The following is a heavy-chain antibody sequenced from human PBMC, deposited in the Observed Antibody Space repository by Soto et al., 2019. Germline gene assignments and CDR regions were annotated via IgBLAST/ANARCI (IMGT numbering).Heavy chain of an antibody. D-gene: IGHD3-22*01. CDR1: GFTFSSYG. J-gene: IGHJ4*02. Sequence: GSLRLSCAASGFTFSSYGMHWVRQAPGKGLEWVAVISYDGSNKYYADSVKGRFTISRDNSKNTLYLQMNSLGAEDTAVYYCAKDSSGYYSIFDYWGQGTLVTVSS. V-gene: IGHV3-30*18. CDR2: ISYDGSNK. CDR3: AKDSSGYYSIFDY.